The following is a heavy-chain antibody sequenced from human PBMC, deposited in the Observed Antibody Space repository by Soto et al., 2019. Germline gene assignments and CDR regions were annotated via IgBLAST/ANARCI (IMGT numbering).Heavy chain of an antibody. CDR2: ISPYNGNR. V-gene: IGHV1-18*01. Sequence: GASVKVSCKASGYTYSNYGISWLRQAPGRGLEWMGWISPYNGNRNYVEKFHGRVTMTTDTSTNTAYMELRSLRSDDTAVYYCARRYGDPSSASGFDYWGQGTLVTVSS. CDR3: ARRYGDPSSASGFDY. CDR1: GYTYSNYG. J-gene: IGHJ4*02. D-gene: IGHD4-17*01.